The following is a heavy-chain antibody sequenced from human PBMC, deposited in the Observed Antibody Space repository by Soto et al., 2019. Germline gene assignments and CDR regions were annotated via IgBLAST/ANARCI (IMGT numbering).Heavy chain of an antibody. D-gene: IGHD6-13*01. V-gene: IGHV3-33*08. CDR1: GFTLRLHA. CDR3: ARDGQQLTPYALDV. Sequence: QVQLVESGGGVIQPGRSLSLSCAASGFTLRLHAMHWVRQAPGKGLEWVAQIWYDGSNKYYTDSVKGRFTVSRDDFKNPVFLQMDSLRAEDTAVYYCARDGQQLTPYALDVWGQGTTVIVSS. CDR2: IWYDGSNK. J-gene: IGHJ6*02.